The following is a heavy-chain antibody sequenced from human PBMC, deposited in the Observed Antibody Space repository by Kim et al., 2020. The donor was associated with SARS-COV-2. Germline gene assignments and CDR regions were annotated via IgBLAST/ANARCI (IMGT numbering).Heavy chain of an antibody. CDR3: ARGPNYRPFDY. J-gene: IGHJ4*01. V-gene: IGHV3-21*03. Sequence: NLAYAARGRFTLSRENAKNTRYLQMNSLSAEATAVYYCARGPNYRPFDYWGQGTLVTVSS. D-gene: IGHD1-7*01.